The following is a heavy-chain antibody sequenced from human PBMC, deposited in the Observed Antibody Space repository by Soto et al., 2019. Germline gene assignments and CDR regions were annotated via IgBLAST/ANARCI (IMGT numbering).Heavy chain of an antibody. Sequence: QVLLQESGPGLVKSSQTLSLTCTVSGGSISSGDYSWSWVRQSPGKGLEWIGHIYNRGITYYNPSLRSRVVNSIDTSRNQFSRRLNSLTAADRAVYFCARGVTVFGLVSRFWFDPWGQGTVVTVSS. J-gene: IGHJ5*02. CDR2: IYNRGIT. CDR3: ARGVTVFGLVSRFWFDP. D-gene: IGHD3-3*01. CDR1: GGSISSGDYS. V-gene: IGHV4-30-4*01.